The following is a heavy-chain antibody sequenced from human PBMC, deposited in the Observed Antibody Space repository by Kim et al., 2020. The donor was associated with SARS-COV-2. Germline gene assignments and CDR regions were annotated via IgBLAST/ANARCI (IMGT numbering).Heavy chain of an antibody. CDR3: ARVRGYCSGGSCYSSNFDY. CDR1: GYTFTGYY. CDR2: INPNSGGT. Sequence: ASVKVSCKASGYTFTGYYMHWVRQAPGQGLEWMGRINPNSGGTNYAQKFQGRVTMTRDTSISTAYMELSRLRSDDTAVYYCARVRGYCSGGSCYSSNFDYWGQGTLVTVSS. J-gene: IGHJ4*02. V-gene: IGHV1-2*06. D-gene: IGHD2-15*01.